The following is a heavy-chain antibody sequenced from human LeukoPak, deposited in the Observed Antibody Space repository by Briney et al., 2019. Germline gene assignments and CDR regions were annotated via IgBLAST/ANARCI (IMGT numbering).Heavy chain of an antibody. D-gene: IGHD4-11*01. CDR1: GFTYSSYS. CDR3: ARDPATSTVTTLGY. Sequence: PGGSLRLSCASSGFTYSSYSMNWVRQAPGKGLEWVSSLSSSSNYIYYADSVKGRFTISRQNAKHSLYLQMNSLRAEDTAVYYCARDPATSTVTTLGYWGQGTLVTVSS. V-gene: IGHV3-21*01. J-gene: IGHJ4*02. CDR2: LSSSSNYI.